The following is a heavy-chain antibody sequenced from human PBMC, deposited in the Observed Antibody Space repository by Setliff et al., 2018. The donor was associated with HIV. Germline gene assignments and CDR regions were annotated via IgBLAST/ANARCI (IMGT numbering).Heavy chain of an antibody. D-gene: IGHD2-15*01. V-gene: IGHV4-4*08. CDR2: IHPSGET. CDR3: ARKAADVSGGGMDV. CDR1: GGSINYYY. Sequence: SETLSLTCTVSGGSINYYYWSWIRQPPGKNPEYIGYIHPSGETYYSPSLMSRLTISLDTANNRFSLKLTSATAADTAIYYCARKAADVSGGGMDVWGQGTTVTVSS. J-gene: IGHJ6*02.